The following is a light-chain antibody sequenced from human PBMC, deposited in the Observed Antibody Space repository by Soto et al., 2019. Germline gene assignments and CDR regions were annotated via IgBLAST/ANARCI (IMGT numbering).Light chain of an antibody. CDR3: SSYTSSSTYV. Sequence: QSALTQPPSASGSPGQSVTISCTGTSSDVGGYNYVSWYQQYPGKAPKLMIYEVLKRPSGVPDRFSGSRSGNTASLTVSGLQAEDEADYYCSSYTSSSTYVFGTGTKVTVL. V-gene: IGLV2-8*01. CDR2: EVL. J-gene: IGLJ1*01. CDR1: SSDVGGYNY.